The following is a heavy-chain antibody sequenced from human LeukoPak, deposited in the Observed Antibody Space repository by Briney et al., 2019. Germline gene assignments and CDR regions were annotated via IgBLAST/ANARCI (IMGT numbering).Heavy chain of an antibody. Sequence: EASVRVSCKASGFTFTGYYIHWVRQAPGQGLEWMGWISPHSGGTHYAQNFQGRVTMTRDTSISTAYMELSRLRSDDTAVYYCARVEYSSSTPDNWFHPWGQGTLVTVSS. J-gene: IGHJ5*02. CDR1: GFTFTGYY. D-gene: IGHD6-6*01. CDR3: ARVEYSSSTPDNWFHP. V-gene: IGHV1-2*02. CDR2: ISPHSGGT.